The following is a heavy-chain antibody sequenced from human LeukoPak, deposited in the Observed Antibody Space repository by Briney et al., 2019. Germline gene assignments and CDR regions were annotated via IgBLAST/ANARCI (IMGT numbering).Heavy chain of an antibody. CDR2: ISSSSSYI. CDR3: ARGTMFPYYFDF. V-gene: IGHV3-21*01. Sequence: PGGSLRLSCAASGFTFSSYSMNWVRQAPGKGLEWVSSISSSSSYIYYADSVKGRFTISRDNARNSLYLQMNSLRVEDTAVYYCARGTMFPYYFDFWGQGTLVTVSS. D-gene: IGHD3-10*02. J-gene: IGHJ4*02. CDR1: GFTFSSYS.